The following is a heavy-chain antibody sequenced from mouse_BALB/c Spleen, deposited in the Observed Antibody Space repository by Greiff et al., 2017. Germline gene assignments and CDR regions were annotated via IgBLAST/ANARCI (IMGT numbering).Heavy chain of an antibody. CDR1: GFSLTSYG. CDR3: ARDRGLRRWDPFAY. CDR2: IWAGGST. Sequence: QVQLKESGPGLVAPSQSLSITCTVSGFSLTSYGVHWVRQPPGKGLEWLGVIWAGGSTNYNSALMSRLSISKDNSKSQVFLKMNSLQTDDTAMYYCARDRGLRRWDPFAYWGQGTLVTVSA. D-gene: IGHD2-2*01. V-gene: IGHV2-9*02. J-gene: IGHJ3*01.